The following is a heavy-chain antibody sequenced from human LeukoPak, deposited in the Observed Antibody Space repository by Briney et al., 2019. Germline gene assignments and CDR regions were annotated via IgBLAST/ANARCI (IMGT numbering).Heavy chain of an antibody. J-gene: IGHJ3*02. CDR2: INHSGST. Sequence: PSETLSLTCAVYGGSFSGYYWSWIRQPPGKGLEWIGEINHSGSTNYNPSLKSRVTISKDMSKNQFSLRLTSVTAADTAVYYCARAGGAPLGAFDIWGQGTMVTVSS. V-gene: IGHV4-34*01. D-gene: IGHD3-16*01. CDR1: GGSFSGYY. CDR3: ARAGGAPLGAFDI.